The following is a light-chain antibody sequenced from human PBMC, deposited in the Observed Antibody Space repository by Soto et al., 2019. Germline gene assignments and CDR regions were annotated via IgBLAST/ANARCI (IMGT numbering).Light chain of an antibody. Sequence: EIVMTQSPATLSVSPGERATLSCRASQSVSNNLAWYQQKPGQAPRLLFYGASTRATGIPARFSGSVSGTEFTLTVSSLQSEDFAVYYCQQYNTWPRTFGQGTKVEIK. CDR1: QSVSNN. V-gene: IGKV3-15*01. CDR2: GAS. J-gene: IGKJ1*01. CDR3: QQYNTWPRT.